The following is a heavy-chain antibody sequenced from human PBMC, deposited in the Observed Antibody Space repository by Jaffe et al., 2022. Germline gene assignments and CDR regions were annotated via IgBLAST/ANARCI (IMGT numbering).Heavy chain of an antibody. D-gene: IGHD6-13*01. CDR2: INPSGGST. V-gene: IGHV1-46*03. CDR1: GYTFTSYY. Sequence: QVQLVQSGAEVKKPGASVKVSCKASGYTFTSYYMHWVRQAPGQGLEWMGIINPSGGSTSYAQKFQGRVTMTRDTSTSTVYMELSSLRSEDTAVYYCARGGRGSSWYFGGFGGYYYYYMDVWGKGTTVTVSS. CDR3: ARGGRGSSWYFGGFGGYYYYYMDV. J-gene: IGHJ6*03.